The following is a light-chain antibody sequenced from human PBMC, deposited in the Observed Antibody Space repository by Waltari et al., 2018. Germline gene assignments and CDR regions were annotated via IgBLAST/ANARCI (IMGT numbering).Light chain of an antibody. CDR3: QEFGTSPRIT. CDR2: AAS. J-gene: IGKJ3*01. CDR1: QMIDNNF. V-gene: IGKV3-20*01. Sequence: EIVLTQSPGTLSLSPGERATPSCRASQMIDNNFLAWYQQRPGQAPRLLIYAASRRATGIPVRFSGSGSGTDFTLTISRLEPEDFAVYYCQEFGTSPRITFGPGTKVDI.